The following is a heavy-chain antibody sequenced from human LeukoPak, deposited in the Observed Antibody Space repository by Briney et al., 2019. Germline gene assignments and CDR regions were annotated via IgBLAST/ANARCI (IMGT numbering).Heavy chain of an antibody. V-gene: IGHV3-23*01. D-gene: IGHD2-8*01. CDR3: TRGVNNAFDI. J-gene: IGHJ3*02. Sequence: GGSLRLSCAASGFTFSNHGMNWVRQAPGKELEWVSGISGSGGTTYSADSMKGRFTISRDNSKNTPYLQMISLRVEDTAIYYCTRGVNNAFDIWGQGTMVTVSS. CDR2: ISGSGGTT. CDR1: GFTFSNHG.